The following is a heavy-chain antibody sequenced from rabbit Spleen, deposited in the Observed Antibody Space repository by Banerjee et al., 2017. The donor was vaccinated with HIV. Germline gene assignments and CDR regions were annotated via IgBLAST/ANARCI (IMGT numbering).Heavy chain of an antibody. CDR1: GFSFSNNYV. Sequence: QSLEESGGDLVKPGASLTLTCTASGFSFSNNYVMCWVRQAPGKGLEWIACIYAGSSGSTYYASWAKGRFTISKTSSTTVTLQMTSLTVADTATYFCARDTGSSFSTYGMDLWGQGTLVTVS. V-gene: IGHV1S40*01. D-gene: IGHD8-1*01. CDR3: ARDTGSSFSTYGMDL. J-gene: IGHJ6*01. CDR2: IYAGSSGST.